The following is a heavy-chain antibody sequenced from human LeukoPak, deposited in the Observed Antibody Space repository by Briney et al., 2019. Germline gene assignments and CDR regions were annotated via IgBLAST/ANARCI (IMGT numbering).Heavy chain of an antibody. Sequence: GGSLRLSCAASGFTFSDYYMSWIRQAPGKGLECVSYISSSGSTIYYADSVKGRFTISRDNAKNSLYLQINSLRAEDTAVYYCARPSSAAGTEGFDYWGQGTLVTISS. CDR3: ARPSSAAGTEGFDY. CDR1: GFTFSDYY. V-gene: IGHV3-11*01. CDR2: ISSSGSTI. D-gene: IGHD6-13*01. J-gene: IGHJ4*02.